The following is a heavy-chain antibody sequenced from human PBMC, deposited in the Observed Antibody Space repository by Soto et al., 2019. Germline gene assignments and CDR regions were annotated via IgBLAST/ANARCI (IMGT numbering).Heavy chain of an antibody. Sequence: GASVKVSCKASGGTFSSYTISWVRQAPGQGLEWMGRIIPILGIANYAQKFQGRVTITADKSTSTAYMELSSLRSEDTAVFYCARLVGYCSGTRCYGYYVMDVWGQGTTVTVSS. D-gene: IGHD2-2*03. CDR1: GGTFSSYT. CDR3: ARLVGYCSGTRCYGYYVMDV. J-gene: IGHJ6*02. CDR2: IIPILGIA. V-gene: IGHV1-69*02.